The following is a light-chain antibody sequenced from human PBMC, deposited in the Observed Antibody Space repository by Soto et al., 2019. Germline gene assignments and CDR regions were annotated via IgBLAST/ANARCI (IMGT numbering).Light chain of an antibody. J-gene: IGKJ4*01. V-gene: IGKV1-39*01. CDR1: QSISSY. CDR3: QQSHSTPLT. Sequence: DIQMTQSPSSLSASVGDRVTITCRASQSISSYLNWYQQKPGKAPKVLISGASSLQSGVPLRFSGSGSGTDFTLTICSLQSEDFASYYCQQSHSTPLTFGGGTK. CDR2: GAS.